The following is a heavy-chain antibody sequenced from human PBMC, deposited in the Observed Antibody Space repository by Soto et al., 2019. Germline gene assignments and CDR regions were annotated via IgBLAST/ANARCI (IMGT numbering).Heavy chain of an antibody. Sequence: EVQLLESGGGLVQPGGSLRLSCAASGFTFASYAMSWVRQAPGKGLECVSTISYTGIAVYADSVKGRFTISRDDSKSSLSLQMASLRADDTAVYYCTKASASGKSHGMDVWGQGTTVTVSS. D-gene: IGHD1-26*01. CDR2: ISYTGIA. V-gene: IGHV3-23*01. CDR1: GFTFASYA. J-gene: IGHJ6*02. CDR3: TKASASGKSHGMDV.